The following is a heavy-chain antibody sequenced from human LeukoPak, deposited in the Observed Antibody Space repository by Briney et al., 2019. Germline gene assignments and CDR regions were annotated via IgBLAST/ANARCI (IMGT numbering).Heavy chain of an antibody. D-gene: IGHD6-19*01. Sequence: ASVKVSCKASGYTFTSYGISWVRQAPGQGLEWMGWISAHNGNTNYAQKLQGRVTMTTDTSTSTAYMELRSLRSDDTAVYYCARVGGGWYTDAFDIWGQGTMVTVSS. J-gene: IGHJ3*02. V-gene: IGHV1-18*01. CDR1: GYTFTSYG. CDR3: ARVGGGWYTDAFDI. CDR2: ISAHNGNT.